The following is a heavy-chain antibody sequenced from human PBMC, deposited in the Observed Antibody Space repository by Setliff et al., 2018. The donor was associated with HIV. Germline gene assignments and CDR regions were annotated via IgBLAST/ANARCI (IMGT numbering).Heavy chain of an antibody. D-gene: IGHD3-22*01. CDR1: GYTFTAYY. Sequence: ASVKVSCKASGYTFTAYYIHWVRQAPGQGLEWMGWINPNSGGTNYAQKFQGRVTMTRDTSISTAYMELSRLRSDDTAVYYCARIPNHSSGFDYWGQGTPVTVSS. CDR3: ARIPNHSSGFDY. J-gene: IGHJ4*02. V-gene: IGHV1-2*02. CDR2: INPNSGGT.